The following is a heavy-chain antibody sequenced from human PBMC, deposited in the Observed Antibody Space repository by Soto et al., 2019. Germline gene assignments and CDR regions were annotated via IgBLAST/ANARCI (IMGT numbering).Heavy chain of an antibody. CDR1: GGSFSDTY. CDR3: ARGVRSFRGSFDP. V-gene: IGHV4-34*01. CDR2: INHNTNT. D-gene: IGHD3-16*02. Sequence: QVHLQQWGAGLLKPSETLSLTCAVHGGSFSDTYWIWFRQPPGKGLEWIGAINHNTNTIYNPSLTGRVIISVDTSKNLLPPTLTSVTAADTAVYYRARGVRSFRGSFDPWGQGTLVTVSS. J-gene: IGHJ5*02.